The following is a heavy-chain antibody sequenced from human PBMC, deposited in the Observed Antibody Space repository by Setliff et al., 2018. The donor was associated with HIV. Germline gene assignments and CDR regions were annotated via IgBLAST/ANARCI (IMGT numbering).Heavy chain of an antibody. V-gene: IGHV1-2*02. CDR1: GYTFTYLF. J-gene: IGHJ4*02. CDR3: AREGSPIYYFDY. Sequence: ASVKVSCKASGYTFTYLFIHWVRLAPGRGLEWMGVINPKSGDTNYAQKFQGRVTMTRDTSISTAYMEVSSLRSDDTAVYYCAREGSPIYYFDYWSQGTLVTVSS. D-gene: IGHD3-10*01. CDR2: INPKSGDT.